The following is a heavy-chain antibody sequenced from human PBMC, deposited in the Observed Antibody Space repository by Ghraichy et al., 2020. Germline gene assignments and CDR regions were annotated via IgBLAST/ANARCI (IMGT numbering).Heavy chain of an antibody. Sequence: SETLSLTCTVSGASISGFFWSWIRQPPGKGLEWIGYIYYSGSTNYSPSLKSRVTISVDTSKNQFSLKLSSVTAADTAVYYCARGGGYNYGNKIDYWGQGTLVTVSS. CDR3: ARGGGYNYGNKIDY. CDR1: GASISGFF. D-gene: IGHD5-18*01. J-gene: IGHJ4*02. CDR2: IYYSGST. V-gene: IGHV4-59*01.